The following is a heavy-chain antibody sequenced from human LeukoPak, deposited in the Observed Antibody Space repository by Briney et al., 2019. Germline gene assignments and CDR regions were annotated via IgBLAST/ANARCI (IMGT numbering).Heavy chain of an antibody. D-gene: IGHD3-16*01. CDR1: GYTFTSYY. Sequence: ASVKVSCKASGYTFTSYYMHWVRQAPGQGLEWMGWINPNSGGTNYAQKFQGRVTMTRDTSISTAYMELSRLRSDDTAVYYCARDWGSAAAFDIWGQGTMVTVSS. V-gene: IGHV1-2*02. CDR2: INPNSGGT. CDR3: ARDWGSAAAFDI. J-gene: IGHJ3*02.